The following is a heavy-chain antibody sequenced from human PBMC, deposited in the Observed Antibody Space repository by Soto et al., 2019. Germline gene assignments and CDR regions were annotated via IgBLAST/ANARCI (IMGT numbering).Heavy chain of an antibody. Sequence: QVQLVQSGAEVKKPGASVKVSCKASGYTFTSYGISWVRQAPGQGLEWMGWISAYNGNTEYAQKLQGRVTMTTDTPTSTAQREAKSLRSDDTAGYDSASSSGSANWFDPWGQGTLVTVSS. CDR3: ASSSGSANWFDP. J-gene: IGHJ5*02. CDR2: ISAYNGNT. D-gene: IGHD6-13*01. V-gene: IGHV1-18*01. CDR1: GYTFTSYG.